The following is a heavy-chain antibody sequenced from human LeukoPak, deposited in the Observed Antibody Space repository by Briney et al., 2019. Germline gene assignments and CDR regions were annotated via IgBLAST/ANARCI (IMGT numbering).Heavy chain of an antibody. CDR2: ISGDGSST. V-gene: IGHV3-74*01. CDR3: ASSVPGPNCFDP. D-gene: IGHD6-19*01. CDR1: GFTFSSYW. Sequence: GGSLRLSCAASGFTFSSYWMHWVRQVPGKGLVWVSRISGDGSSTTYADSVKGRFTISRDNARNTLYLQMNSLRAEDTAAYYCASSVPGPNCFDPWGQGTLVTVSS. J-gene: IGHJ5*02.